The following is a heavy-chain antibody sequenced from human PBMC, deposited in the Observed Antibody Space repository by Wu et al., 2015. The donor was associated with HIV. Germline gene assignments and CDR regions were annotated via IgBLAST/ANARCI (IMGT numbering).Heavy chain of an antibody. V-gene: IGHV1-18*01. J-gene: IGHJ4*02. CDR3: ARDISGYSYGYRFGY. CDR1: GYTFTSYG. CDR2: ISAYNSNT. Sequence: QVQLVQSGGEVKKPGASVKLSCKASGYTFTSYGISWVRQAPGQGLEWMGWISAYNSNTNYAQKLRGRVTMTTDTSTSTAYMELRSLRSDDTAVYYCARDISGYSYGYRFGYWGQGTLVTVSS. D-gene: IGHD5-18*01.